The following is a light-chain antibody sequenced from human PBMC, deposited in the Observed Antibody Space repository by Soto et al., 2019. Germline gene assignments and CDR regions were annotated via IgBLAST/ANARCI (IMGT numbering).Light chain of an antibody. V-gene: IGLV7-46*01. CDR1: TGAVTSGHY. J-gene: IGLJ2*01. CDR3: LLSYSGARV. CDR2: DTS. Sequence: QAVVTQEPSLAVSPGGTVTLTCGSSTGAVTSGHYPYWFQQKPGQAPTTLIYDTSNKYSWTPARFSGSLLGGKAALTLSGAQPEDEAEYYCLLSYSGARVFGGGTKLTVL.